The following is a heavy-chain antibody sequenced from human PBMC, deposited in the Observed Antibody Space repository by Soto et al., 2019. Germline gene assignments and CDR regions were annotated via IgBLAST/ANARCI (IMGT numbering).Heavy chain of an antibody. D-gene: IGHD3-22*01. J-gene: IGHJ4*01. V-gene: IGHV4-38-2*02. CDR3: ARENYYDGSGYYYYFDY. CDR1: GYSISSGYS. Sequence: SETLSLTCAVSGYSISSGYSWGWIRQPPGQGLEWIGNIFHSGTTYYNPSLKNRVTISVDTSQNHFSLKLSSVTAADTAVYYCARENYYDGSGYYYYFDYWGHGTLVTVSS. CDR2: IFHSGTT.